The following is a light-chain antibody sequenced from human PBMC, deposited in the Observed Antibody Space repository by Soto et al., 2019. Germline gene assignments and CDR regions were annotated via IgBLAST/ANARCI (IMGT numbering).Light chain of an antibody. CDR2: AAS. CDR1: QGINTF. J-gene: IGKJ4*01. Sequence: DIQMTQSPSSLSASVGDRVTITCRASQGINTFLAWYQQEPGKAPKLLIYAASTLQSGVPSRFSGSGSGTDFTRTISSLQPEDFATYYCQQLESYPSTFGGGTKVDIK. CDR3: QQLESYPST. V-gene: IGKV1-9*01.